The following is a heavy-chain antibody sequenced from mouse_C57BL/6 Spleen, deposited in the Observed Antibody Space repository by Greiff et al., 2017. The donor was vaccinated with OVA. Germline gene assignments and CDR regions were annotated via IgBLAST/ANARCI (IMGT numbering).Heavy chain of an antibody. D-gene: IGHD1-1*01. V-gene: IGHV5-17*01. CDR1: GFTFSDYG. CDR2: ISSGSSTI. J-gene: IGHJ4*01. CDR3: ARFDYYGSWAMDD. Sequence: DVHLVESGGGLVKPGGSLKLSCAASGFTFSDYGMHWVRQAPETGLELVAYISSGSSTIYYADTVKGRFTISSENAKNTLFLKMSSLRSEDTAMYYCARFDYYGSWAMDDWGQGTAVTVSS.